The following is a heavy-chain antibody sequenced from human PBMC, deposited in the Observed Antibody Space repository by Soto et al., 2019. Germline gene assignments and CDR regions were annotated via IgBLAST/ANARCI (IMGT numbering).Heavy chain of an antibody. CDR3: ARPRTEGIRYFDWPPPDGYYYGMNV. J-gene: IGHJ6*02. CDR1: GYTFTSYD. CDR2: VNPNCGKA. V-gene: IGHV1-8*01. D-gene: IGHD3-9*01. Sequence: GSVKVSCKASGYTFTSYDINWVRQATGQGVEYLGWVNPNCGKAGYVEKFQGGVTITADESTSTAYMELSSLRSEDTAVYYCARPRTEGIRYFDWPPPDGYYYGMNVWGQGTTVTVSS.